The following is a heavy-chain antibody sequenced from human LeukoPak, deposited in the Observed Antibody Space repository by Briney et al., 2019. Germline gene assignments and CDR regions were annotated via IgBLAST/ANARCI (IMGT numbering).Heavy chain of an antibody. CDR2: IWYDGSNK. Sequence: GGSLRLSCAASGFTFSSYGMHWVRQAPGKGLERVAVIWYDGSNKHYADSVKGRFTISRDNSKNTVYLQMNSLRAEDTAAYYCAKVGMGLLLNAFDIWGQGTMVTVSS. J-gene: IGHJ3*02. D-gene: IGHD3-3*01. V-gene: IGHV3-30*02. CDR1: GFTFSSYG. CDR3: AKVGMGLLLNAFDI.